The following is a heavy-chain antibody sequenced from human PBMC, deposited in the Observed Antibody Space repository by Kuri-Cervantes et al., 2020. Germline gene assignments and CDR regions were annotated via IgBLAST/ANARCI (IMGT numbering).Heavy chain of an antibody. D-gene: IGHD5/OR15-5a*01. J-gene: IGHJ5*01. Sequence: GGSLRLSCAASGFTFSSYAMSWVRQAPGKGLEWVSAISGSGVSTFYADSVKGRFTISRDNSKNTLYLQMNSLRVEDTAIYYCANALYVPRGWFDPWGQGTQVTVSS. V-gene: IGHV3-23*01. CDR1: GFTFSSYA. CDR3: ANALYVPRGWFDP. CDR2: ISGSGVST.